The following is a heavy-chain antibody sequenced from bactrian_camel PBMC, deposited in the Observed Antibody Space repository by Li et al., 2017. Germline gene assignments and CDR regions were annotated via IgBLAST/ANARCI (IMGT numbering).Heavy chain of an antibody. V-gene: IGHV3S53*01. J-gene: IGHJ4*01. CDR2: INTGGHM. D-gene: IGHD2*01. CDR3: AKEFTSVSRPSGGYCPGHEYNY. Sequence: QLVESGGGSVQPGGSLKLSCSASGIVIGSRCMGWFRQAAGKQREWVSLINTGGHMTYEDSVKGRFTISRDNAKNTLYLQMNSLTPEDTAMYYCAKEFTSVSRPSGGYCPGHEYNYWGQGTQVTVS. CDR1: GIVIGSRC.